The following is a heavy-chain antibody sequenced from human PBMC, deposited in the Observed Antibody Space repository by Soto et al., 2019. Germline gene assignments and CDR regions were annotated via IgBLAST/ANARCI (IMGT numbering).Heavy chain of an antibody. CDR2: IYYSGII. Sequence: QVQLQESGPGLVKPSQTLSLTCSVSGGSISSGDYYWSWIRQPPGKGLEWIAYIYYSGIIYYNPSLKSRVTMSRDTSKNQFFLNLESVTAADTAVYYCAREVGEVDYSSSSDAFDIWGQGTMVTVSS. CDR3: AREVGEVDYSSSSDAFDI. V-gene: IGHV4-30-4*01. J-gene: IGHJ3*02. D-gene: IGHD6-6*01. CDR1: GGSISSGDYY.